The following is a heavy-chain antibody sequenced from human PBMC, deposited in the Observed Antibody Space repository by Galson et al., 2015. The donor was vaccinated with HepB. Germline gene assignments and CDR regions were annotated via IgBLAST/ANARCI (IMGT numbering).Heavy chain of an antibody. Sequence: SLRLSCAASGFTFDEHAMHWVRQAPGKGLEWVSGISWNGGSIGYADSVKGRFTISRDNSKNTVYLEMNALRAEDTALYYCAGGGQAAAFDYWGQGNLVTVSS. CDR1: GFTFDEHA. CDR2: ISWNGGSI. J-gene: IGHJ4*02. CDR3: AGGGQAAAFDY. V-gene: IGHV3-9*01. D-gene: IGHD2-15*01.